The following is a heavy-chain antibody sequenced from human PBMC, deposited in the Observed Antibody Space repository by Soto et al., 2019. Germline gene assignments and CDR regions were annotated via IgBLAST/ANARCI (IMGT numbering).Heavy chain of an antibody. CDR2: INPNNGAT. D-gene: IGHD1-1*01. J-gene: IGHJ5*02. CDR3: ASHDPGARFDP. CDR1: RYIFTAYF. Sequence: QVQLVQSGAEGKKPGASVKVSCKAPRYIFTAYFMHWVRQAPGQGPEWMGWINPNNGATHYGLSFQGRVTMTRDTSISTAYMELSSLRSDDTAVYYCASHDPGARFDPWGQGTLVIVSS. V-gene: IGHV1-2*02.